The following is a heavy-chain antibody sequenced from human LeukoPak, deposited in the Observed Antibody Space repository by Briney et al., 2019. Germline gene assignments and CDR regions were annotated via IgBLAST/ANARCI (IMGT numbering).Heavy chain of an antibody. D-gene: IGHD3-10*01. CDR3: AKGGIPTGIGAFDI. Sequence: PGRSLRLSCAASGFTFDDYAMHWVRQAPGKGLEWVSGISWNSGSIGYADSVKGRFTISRDNAKNSLYLQMNSLRAEDTALYYCAKGGIPTGIGAFDIWGQGTMVTVSS. V-gene: IGHV3-9*01. CDR1: GFTFDDYA. CDR2: ISWNSGSI. J-gene: IGHJ3*02.